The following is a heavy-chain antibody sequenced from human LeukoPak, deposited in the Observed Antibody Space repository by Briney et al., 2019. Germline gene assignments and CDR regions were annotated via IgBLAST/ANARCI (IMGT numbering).Heavy chain of an antibody. CDR3: AKDQAAPGTVDH. CDR2: ISYDGSNK. Sequence: GRSLRLSCAASGFTFSSYGMHWVRQAPGKGLEWVAVISYDGSNKYYADSVKGRFTISRDNSKNTLYLQMNSLRAEDTAVYYCAKDQAAPGTVDHWGQGTLVTVSS. J-gene: IGHJ4*02. D-gene: IGHD6-13*01. V-gene: IGHV3-30*18. CDR1: GFTFSSYG.